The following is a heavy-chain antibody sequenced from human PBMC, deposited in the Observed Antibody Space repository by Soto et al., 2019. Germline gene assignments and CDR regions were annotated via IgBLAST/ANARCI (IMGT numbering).Heavy chain of an antibody. J-gene: IGHJ6*02. D-gene: IGHD1-26*01. Sequence: QVRLVQSGAEVKKPGSSVKVSCKASGGTFSSYAISWVRQAPGQGLEWMGGIIPIFGTANYAQKFQGRVTITADESTSTAYMELGSLRSEDTAVYYCARAHIVGAVGYYYYGMDVWGQGTTVTVSS. CDR1: GGTFSSYA. V-gene: IGHV1-69*01. CDR2: IIPIFGTA. CDR3: ARAHIVGAVGYYYYGMDV.